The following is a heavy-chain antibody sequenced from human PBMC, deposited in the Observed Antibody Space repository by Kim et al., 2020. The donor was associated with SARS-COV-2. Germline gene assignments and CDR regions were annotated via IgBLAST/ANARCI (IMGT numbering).Heavy chain of an antibody. Sequence: GGSLRLSCATSESTFYHAWMTWVRQAPGKGLEWVGRIKSKAGGGTTDYAAPVKGRFTISRDDPKKMVDLQMTSLKSEGTAVYYCAAVKDDITWVLGDWGQASLLTVSS. V-gene: IGHV3-15*05. J-gene: IGHJ4*02. CDR3: AAVKDDITWVLGD. CDR1: ESTFYHAW. D-gene: IGHD2-15*01. CDR2: IKSKAGGGTT.